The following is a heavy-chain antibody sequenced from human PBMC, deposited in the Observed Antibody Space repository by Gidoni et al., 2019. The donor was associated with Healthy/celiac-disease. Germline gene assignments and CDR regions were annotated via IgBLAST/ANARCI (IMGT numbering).Heavy chain of an antibody. D-gene: IGHD2-15*01. J-gene: IGHJ4*02. CDR3: ARAPVLVVAATGYNFDY. V-gene: IGHV1-2*06. CDR1: GYTFTGNY. CDR2: INPNNGGT. Sequence: QVQLVQSGAEAKKPGASVKVAGKASGYTFTGNYMHWVRQAPGQGLEWMGRINPNNGGTNYAQKFQGRVTMTRDTSISTAYMELSRLRSDDTAVYYCARAPVLVVAATGYNFDYWGQGTLVTVSS.